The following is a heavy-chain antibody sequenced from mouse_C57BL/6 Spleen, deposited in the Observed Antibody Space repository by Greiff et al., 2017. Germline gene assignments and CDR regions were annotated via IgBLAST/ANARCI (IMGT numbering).Heavy chain of an antibody. V-gene: IGHV7-1*01. D-gene: IGHD1-1*01. CDR2: SRNKANDYTT. CDR1: GFTFSDFY. Sequence: EVKLMESGGGLVQSGRSLRLSCATSGFTFSDFYMEWVRQVPGKGLEWIAASRNKANDYTTEYSASVKGRFIVSRDTSQSILYLQMNALRAEDTAIYYCARDADYYGSGYFDVWGTGTTVTVSS. CDR3: ARDADYYGSGYFDV. J-gene: IGHJ1*03.